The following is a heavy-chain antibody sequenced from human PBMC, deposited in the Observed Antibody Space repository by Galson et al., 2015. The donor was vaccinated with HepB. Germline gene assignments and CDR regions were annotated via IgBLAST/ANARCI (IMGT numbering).Heavy chain of an antibody. J-gene: IGHJ4*02. V-gene: IGHV3-15*07. Sequence: PLRLSCAASGFTFSHAWMNWVRQAPGKGLEWVGLIRSKTDGGTTDHAAPVKGRFPISRDDSKSTLYLQMNSLKTEDTAVYYCTPGGGGFTLGTYWGQGTLVTVSS. CDR3: TPGGGGFTLGTY. D-gene: IGHD3-10*01. CDR1: GFTFSHAW. CDR2: IRSKTDGGTT.